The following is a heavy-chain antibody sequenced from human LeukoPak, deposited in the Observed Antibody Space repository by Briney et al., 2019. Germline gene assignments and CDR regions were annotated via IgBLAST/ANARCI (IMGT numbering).Heavy chain of an antibody. D-gene: IGHD6-19*01. CDR2: ISSSSSSV. J-gene: IGHJ4*02. CDR3: ARVHLSSGCLDY. V-gene: IGHV3-21*06. CDR1: GFTFSIYN. Sequence: GGSLRLSCAASGFTFSIYNMNWVRQAPGKGLEWVSLISSSSSSVYYADSLKGRFTISRDNAKNSVYLQMNSLTAEDTAVYYRARVHLSSGCLDYWGQGTLVTVSS.